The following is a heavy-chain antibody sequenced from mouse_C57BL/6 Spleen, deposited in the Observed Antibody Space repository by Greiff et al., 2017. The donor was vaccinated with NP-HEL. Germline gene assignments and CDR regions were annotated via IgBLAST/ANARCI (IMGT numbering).Heavy chain of an antibody. D-gene: IGHD2-5*01. CDR3: ARESNAWFAY. V-gene: IGHV3-6*01. CDR2: ISYDGSN. CDR1: GYSITSGYY. J-gene: IGHJ3*01. Sequence: EVQLQQSGPGLVKPSQSLSLTCSVTGYSITSGYYWNWIRQFPGNKLEWMGYISYDGSNNYNPSLKNRISITRDTSKNQFFLKLNSVTTEDTATYYCARESNAWFAYWGQGTLVTVSA.